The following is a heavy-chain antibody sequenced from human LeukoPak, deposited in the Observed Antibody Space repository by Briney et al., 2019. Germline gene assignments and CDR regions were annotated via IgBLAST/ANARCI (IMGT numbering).Heavy chain of an antibody. CDR2: ISASSGKT. CDR3: ARAYCGSTSCYFDI. V-gene: IGHV1-18*01. D-gene: IGHD2-2*01. Sequence: ISASSGKTNIAQNLQGRVTMTTDTSTSTAYMDLRSLRSDDTAVYYCARAYCGSTSCYFDIWGQGTMVTVSS. J-gene: IGHJ3*02.